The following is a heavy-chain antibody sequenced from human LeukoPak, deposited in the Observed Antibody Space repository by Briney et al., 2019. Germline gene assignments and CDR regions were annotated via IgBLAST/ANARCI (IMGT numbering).Heavy chain of an antibody. CDR2: IYYSGST. D-gene: IGHD6-13*01. J-gene: IGHJ3*02. CDR3: ATKGFLNVAAAGTRDAFDI. Sequence: SETLSLTCTVSGGSISSSSYYWGWIRQPPGKGLEWIGSIYYSGSTYYNPSLKSRVTISVDTSKNQFSLKLSSVTATDTAVYYCATKGFLNVAAAGTRDAFDIWGQGTMVTVSS. V-gene: IGHV4-39*07. CDR1: GGSISSSSYY.